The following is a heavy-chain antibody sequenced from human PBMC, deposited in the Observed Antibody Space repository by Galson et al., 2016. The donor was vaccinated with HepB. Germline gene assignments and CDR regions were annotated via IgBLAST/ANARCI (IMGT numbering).Heavy chain of an antibody. CDR2: ISGRSKAT. CDR3: ARGDYSLYTLDY. CDR1: GFIFNTYY. D-gene: IGHD4-11*01. J-gene: IGHJ4*02. V-gene: IGHV3-48*01. Sequence: SLRLSCAASGFIFNTYYMNWVRQAPGKGLEWVSYISGRSKATQYADSVKGRFTISRDNAKNSVYLQMDSLRVDDTAVYYCARGDYSLYTLDYWGQGTLVTVSS.